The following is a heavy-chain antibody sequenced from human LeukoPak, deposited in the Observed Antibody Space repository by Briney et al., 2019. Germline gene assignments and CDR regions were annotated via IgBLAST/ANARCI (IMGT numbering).Heavy chain of an antibody. CDR3: ARDVGQDYEILTGSDRFFDY. J-gene: IGHJ4*02. D-gene: IGHD3-9*01. V-gene: IGHV1-69*01. Sequence: SLKVSCKASGGTLSSYAISWVRQAPGQGLEWMSGIIPIFGTANSAQKSQGRVTITADESTSTAYMELSSLRSEDTAVYCCARDVGQDYEILTGSDRFFDYWGQGTLVTVSS. CDR2: IIPIFGTA. CDR1: GGTLSSYA.